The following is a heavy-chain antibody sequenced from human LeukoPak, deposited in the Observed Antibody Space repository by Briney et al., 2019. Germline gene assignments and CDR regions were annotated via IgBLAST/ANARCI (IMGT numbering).Heavy chain of an antibody. J-gene: IGHJ6*02. Sequence: GGSLRLSCAASGFTFSSYAIGRVRQAPGKGLEWVSTISGSGDNTYYTDSVKGRFTISRDHSKNTLYLQMNSLRAEDTALYYCAKDYYGSGYYYYGLDVWGQGTTVTVSS. CDR1: GFTFSSYA. V-gene: IGHV3-23*01. D-gene: IGHD3-10*01. CDR2: ISGSGDNT. CDR3: AKDYYGSGYYYYGLDV.